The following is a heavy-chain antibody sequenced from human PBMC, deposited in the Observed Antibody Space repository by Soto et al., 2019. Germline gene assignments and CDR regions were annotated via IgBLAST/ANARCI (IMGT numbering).Heavy chain of an antibody. Sequence: EMQLVQSGGGLVKPGGSLRLSCVASRFNFSAAWLNWIRQAPGKGLEWVGRIKPKSEGETADYTAPVRGRFTISRDDSQTTLHLQMDSLKAEDTAVYYCSTVPYSIGPTWGLGVLVTVSS. CDR2: IKPKSEGETA. J-gene: IGHJ4*02. V-gene: IGHV3-15*07. D-gene: IGHD6-19*01. CDR1: RFNFSAAW. CDR3: STVPYSIGPT.